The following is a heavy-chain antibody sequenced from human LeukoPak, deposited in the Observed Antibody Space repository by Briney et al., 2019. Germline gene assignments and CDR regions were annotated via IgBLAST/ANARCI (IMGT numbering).Heavy chain of an antibody. CDR1: GFTFSSYS. D-gene: IGHD3-10*01. V-gene: IGHV3-21*01. Sequence: GGPLRLSCAASGFTFSSYSMNWVRQAPGKGLEWVSSISSSSSYIYYADSVKGRFTISRDNAKNSLYLQMNSLRAEDTAVYYCARGGSTMVREIEGYWGQGTLVTVSS. CDR2: ISSSSSYI. CDR3: ARGGSTMVREIEGY. J-gene: IGHJ4*02.